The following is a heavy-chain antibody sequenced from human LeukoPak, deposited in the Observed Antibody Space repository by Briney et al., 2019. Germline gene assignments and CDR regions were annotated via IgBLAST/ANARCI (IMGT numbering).Heavy chain of an antibody. J-gene: IGHJ4*02. CDR1: GYTFTSYY. D-gene: IGHD3-22*01. CDR2: INPSGGST. CDR3: ARAPGYYDSSGVFDY. V-gene: IGHV1-46*01. Sequence: ASVKVSCKASGYTFTSYYMHWVRQAPGQGLEWMGIINPSGGSTSYAQKFQGRVTMTRDPSTSTVYMELSSRRSEDTAVYYCARAPGYYDSSGVFDYWGQGTLVTVSS.